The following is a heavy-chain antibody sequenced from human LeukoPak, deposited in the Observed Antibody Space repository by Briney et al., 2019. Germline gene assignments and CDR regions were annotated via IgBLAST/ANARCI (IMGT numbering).Heavy chain of an antibody. Sequence: SVKVSFKASGGTFTSYTISWVRQAPGQGLEWMGRIIPILGIAKYAQKYQGRVTITTDKSTSTAYLDLSSLRSEATAVSYCARGRYCSSTSCYTEFDYWGQGTLVTVSS. V-gene: IGHV1-69*02. D-gene: IGHD2-2*02. CDR1: GGTFTSYT. J-gene: IGHJ4*02. CDR3: ARGRYCSSTSCYTEFDY. CDR2: IIPILGIA.